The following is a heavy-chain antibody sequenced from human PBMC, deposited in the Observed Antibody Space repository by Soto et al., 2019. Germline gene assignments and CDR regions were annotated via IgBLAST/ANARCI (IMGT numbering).Heavy chain of an antibody. J-gene: IGHJ5*02. CDR3: AKGRTYNYANYFDP. CDR2: MSGSGDNT. V-gene: IGHV3-23*01. CDR1: GFTFSSYA. Sequence: EVQLLESGGDLVQPGGSLRLSCAASGFTFSSYAMSWVRQAPGKGPEWVSYMSGSGDNTYYADSVKGRFIISRDNSKNTLYLQMSSLRVDDTAVYSCAKGRTYNYANYFDPWGQGTLVTVSS. D-gene: IGHD1-1*01.